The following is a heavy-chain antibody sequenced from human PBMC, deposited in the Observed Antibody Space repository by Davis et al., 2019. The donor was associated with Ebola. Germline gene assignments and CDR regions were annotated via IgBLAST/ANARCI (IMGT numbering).Heavy chain of an antibody. Sequence: PGGSLRLSCAASGFTFSSYAMSWVRQAPGKGLEWVSAISGSGGSTYYADSVKGRFTISRDNSKNPLYLQMNSLRAEDTAVYYCAKSTYYYDSSALGLVDYWGQGTLVTVSS. CDR2: ISGSGGST. D-gene: IGHD3-22*01. CDR3: AKSTYYYDSSALGLVDY. V-gene: IGHV3-23*01. CDR1: GFTFSSYA. J-gene: IGHJ4*02.